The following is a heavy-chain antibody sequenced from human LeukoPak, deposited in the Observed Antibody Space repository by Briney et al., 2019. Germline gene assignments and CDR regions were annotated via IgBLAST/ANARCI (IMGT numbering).Heavy chain of an antibody. CDR3: ARASYAFDI. V-gene: IGHV4-34*01. J-gene: IGHJ3*02. Sequence: SETLSLTCAVYGGSFSGYYWSWIRQPPGKGLEWIGEINHSGSTNYNPSLKSRVTISVDTSKNQFSLKLSSVTAADTAVYYCARASYAFDIWSQGTMVTVSS. D-gene: IGHD6-6*01. CDR2: INHSGST. CDR1: GGSFSGYY.